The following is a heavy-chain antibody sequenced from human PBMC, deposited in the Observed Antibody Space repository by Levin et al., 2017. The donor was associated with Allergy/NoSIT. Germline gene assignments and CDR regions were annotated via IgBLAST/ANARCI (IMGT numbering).Heavy chain of an antibody. CDR2: TYYRSKWYN. CDR1: GDSVSSNSAA. V-gene: IGHV6-1*01. CDR3: ARDFYCSGVENGGMDV. Sequence: LSQTLSLTCAISGDSVSSNSAAWNWIRQSPSRGLEWLGRTYYRSKWYNDYAVSVKSRITINPDTSKNQFSLQLNSVTPEDTAVYYCARDFYCSGVENGGMDVWGQGTTVTVSS. D-gene: IGHD2-15*01. J-gene: IGHJ6*02.